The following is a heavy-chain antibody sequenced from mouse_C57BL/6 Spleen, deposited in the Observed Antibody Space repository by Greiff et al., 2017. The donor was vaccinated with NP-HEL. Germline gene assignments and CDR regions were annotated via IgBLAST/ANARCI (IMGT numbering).Heavy chain of an antibody. J-gene: IGHJ2*01. CDR2: IYPRSGNT. Sequence: QVQLQEPGAELARPGASVKLSCKASGYTFTSYGISWVKQRTGQGLEWIGEIYPRSGNTKYNEKIKGKATLTADKSSSTAYMELRSLTSEDAAVYFCARDYGSSYVYYFDYWGKGTTLTVSS. D-gene: IGHD1-1*01. CDR3: ARDYGSSYVYYFDY. V-gene: IGHV1-81*01. CDR1: GYTFTSYG.